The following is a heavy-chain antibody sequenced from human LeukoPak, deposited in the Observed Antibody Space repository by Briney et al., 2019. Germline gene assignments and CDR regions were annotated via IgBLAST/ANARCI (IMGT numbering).Heavy chain of an antibody. J-gene: IGHJ3*02. V-gene: IGHV3-64*01. CDR3: ARGNDAFGI. CDR1: GFTVSSYA. CDR2: ISSNGGST. Sequence: PGGSLTLSCAASGFTVSSYAMHWVRQAPGKGLEYVSAISSNGGSTYYANSVKGRFTISRDNSKNTLYLQMGSLRAEDMAVYYCARGNDAFGIWGQGTMVTVSS.